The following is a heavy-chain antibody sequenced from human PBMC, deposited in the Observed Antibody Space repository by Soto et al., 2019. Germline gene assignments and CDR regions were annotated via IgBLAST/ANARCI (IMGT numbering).Heavy chain of an antibody. J-gene: IGHJ4*02. V-gene: IGHV3-30-3*01. Sequence: QVRLVESGGGVVQPGRSLRLSCAASGFTFSTYDMHWVRQAPGKGLEWVAVISYDGSNKYYADSVKGRFTISRDNSNNTLYLQMNSLRAEDTAVYYCARYYGDYLFDYWGQGTLVTVSS. CDR3: ARYYGDYLFDY. CDR2: ISYDGSNK. CDR1: GFTFSTYD. D-gene: IGHD4-17*01.